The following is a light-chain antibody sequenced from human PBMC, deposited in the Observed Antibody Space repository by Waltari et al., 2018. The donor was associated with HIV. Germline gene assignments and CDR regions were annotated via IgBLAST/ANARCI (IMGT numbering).Light chain of an antibody. CDR3: CSYAGRTTLV. Sequence: QSALTQPASVSGSPGQSITISCTGTNTDIGTYTLVSWYQQHPGKAPKLIMYEVTKRPSGVSNLFSASKSGNTASLPISGLQADDEADYFCCSYAGRTTLVFGGGTTLTVL. CDR2: EVT. J-gene: IGLJ3*02. CDR1: NTDIGTYTL. V-gene: IGLV2-23*02.